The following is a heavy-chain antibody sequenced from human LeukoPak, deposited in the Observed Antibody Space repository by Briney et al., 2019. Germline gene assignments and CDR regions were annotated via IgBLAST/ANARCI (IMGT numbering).Heavy chain of an antibody. CDR3: ARGNKWSFDS. CDR1: GFTFSSYA. Sequence: GGSLRLSCAASGFTFSSYAMDWVRQAPGKGLVWVSRINSDGSATSYADSVMVRFTISRDSAKNTLYLQMNSLRPEDTAVYNCARGNKWSFDSWGQGALVTVSS. V-gene: IGHV3-74*01. J-gene: IGHJ4*02. CDR2: INSDGSAT. D-gene: IGHD2-15*01.